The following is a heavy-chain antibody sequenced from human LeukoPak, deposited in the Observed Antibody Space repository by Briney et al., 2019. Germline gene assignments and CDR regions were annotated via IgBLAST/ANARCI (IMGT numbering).Heavy chain of an antibody. CDR2: IRQDGSEK. CDR3: AKASGSYYNPFDY. CDR1: GFTFRRYW. J-gene: IGHJ4*02. V-gene: IGHV3-7*05. Sequence: SGGSLRLSCAASGFTFRRYWMSWARQASGKGLEWVANIRQDGSEKYYVDSVKGRFTISRDNSRTTLYLQMNSLRAEDTAVYYCAKASGSYYNPFDYWGQGTLVTVSS. D-gene: IGHD3-10*01.